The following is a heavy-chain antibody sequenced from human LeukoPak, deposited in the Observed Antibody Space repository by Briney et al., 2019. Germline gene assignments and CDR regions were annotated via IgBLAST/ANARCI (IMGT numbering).Heavy chain of an antibody. V-gene: IGHV3-21*01. CDR1: GFTFSSYS. CDR2: ISSSSSYI. CDR3: ARDSVGAKGYAFDI. D-gene: IGHD1-26*01. J-gene: IGHJ3*02. Sequence: GGSLRLSCAASGFTFSSYSMKWLRQAPGKGLEWVSSISSSSSYIYYADSVKGRFTISRDNAKNSLYLQMNSLRAEDTAVYYCARDSVGAKGYAFDIWGQGTMVTVSS.